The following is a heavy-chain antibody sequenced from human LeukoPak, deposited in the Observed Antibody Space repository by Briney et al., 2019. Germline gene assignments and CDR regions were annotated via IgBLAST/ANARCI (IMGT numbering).Heavy chain of an antibody. CDR2: IRSKTDGGTT. D-gene: IGHD6-19*01. CDR1: GFSFTNAW. Sequence: PGGSLRLSCAASGFSFTNAWMTWVRQAPGKGLEWLGRIRSKTDGGTTDYAAPVKGRITISRDDSKNTLYLQMNSLKTEDTALYYCTTYEAVAGTRHLGYWGQGTLVTVSS. V-gene: IGHV3-15*01. CDR3: TTYEAVAGTRHLGY. J-gene: IGHJ4*02.